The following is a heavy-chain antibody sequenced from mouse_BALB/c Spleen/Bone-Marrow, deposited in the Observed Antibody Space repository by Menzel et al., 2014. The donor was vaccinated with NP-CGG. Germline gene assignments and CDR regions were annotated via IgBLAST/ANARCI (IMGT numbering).Heavy chain of an antibody. CDR3: ARDAGRGNFDY. V-gene: IGHV7-1*02. Sequence: EVQGVESGGGLVQPGGSLILSCAPSGFTFSDFYMEWVRQPPGKRLEWIAASRNRRNDYTTEYSASVKGRFIVSRDTSQSILYLQMNALRAEDTAIYYCARDAGRGNFDYWGQGTTLTVSS. J-gene: IGHJ2*01. CDR2: SRNRRNDYTT. CDR1: GFTFSDFY. D-gene: IGHD4-1*01.